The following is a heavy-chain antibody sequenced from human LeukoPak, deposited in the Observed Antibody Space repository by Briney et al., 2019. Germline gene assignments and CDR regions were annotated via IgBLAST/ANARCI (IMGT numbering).Heavy chain of an antibody. J-gene: IGHJ4*02. CDR3: ASRGSINYPGQFDY. Sequence: SVKVSCKASGGTFSSYAISWVRQAPGQGLEWMGGIIPIFGTANYAQKFQGRVTITTDESTSTAYMELSSLRSEDTAVYYCASRGSINYPGQFDYWGQGTLVTVSS. CDR2: IIPIFGTA. V-gene: IGHV1-69*05. CDR1: GGTFSSYA. D-gene: IGHD5-24*01.